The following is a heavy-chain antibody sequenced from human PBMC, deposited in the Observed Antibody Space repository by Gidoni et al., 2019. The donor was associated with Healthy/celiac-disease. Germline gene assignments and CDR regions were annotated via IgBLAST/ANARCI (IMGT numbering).Heavy chain of an antibody. CDR3: ARGDSSSPGRY. CDR2: IGYDGSNK. Sequence: QVQLVESGGGVVQPGRSLRLSCAASGFTFSSYGMHWVRQAPGKGLEWVAVIGYDGSNKYYADSVKGRFTISRDNSKNTLYRQMNSLRAEDTAVYYCARGDSSSPGRYWGQGTLVTVSS. J-gene: IGHJ4*02. CDR1: GFTFSSYG. V-gene: IGHV3-33*01. D-gene: IGHD6-6*01.